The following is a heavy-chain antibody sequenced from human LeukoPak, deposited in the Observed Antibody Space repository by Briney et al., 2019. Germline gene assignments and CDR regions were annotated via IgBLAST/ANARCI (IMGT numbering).Heavy chain of an antibody. CDR2: INHSGST. CDR3: ARVGVITMIVNY. D-gene: IGHD3-22*01. CDR1: GGSFSGYY. Sequence: KTSETLSLTCAVYGGSFSGYYWSWIRQPPGKGLEWIGEINHSGSTNYNPSLRGRVTISVDTSRNQFSLNLRSVTAGDTAVYYCARVGVITMIVNYWGQGTLVTVSS. V-gene: IGHV4-34*01. J-gene: IGHJ4*02.